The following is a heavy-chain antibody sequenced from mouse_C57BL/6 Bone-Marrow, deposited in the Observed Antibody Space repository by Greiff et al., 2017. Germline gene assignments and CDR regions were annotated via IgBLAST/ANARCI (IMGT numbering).Heavy chain of an antibody. CDR2: IYPTSGRT. D-gene: IGHD4-1*01. CDR1: GYTFTSYW. J-gene: IGHJ2*01. V-gene: IGHV1-55*01. Sequence: QVQLQQPGAELVKPGASVKMSCKASGYTFTSYWITWVRQRPGQGLEWIGDIYPTSGRTNYTEKFKSKAILTVDTSTNTAYVQLSSLTSEDSAVFYCARSGPLGRSFDYWGKGTTLTVSS. CDR3: ARSGPLGRSFDY.